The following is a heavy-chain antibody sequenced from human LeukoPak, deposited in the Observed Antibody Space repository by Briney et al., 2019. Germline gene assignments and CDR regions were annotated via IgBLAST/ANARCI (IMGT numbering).Heavy chain of an antibody. J-gene: IGHJ4*02. D-gene: IGHD1-26*01. CDR2: IFPADSDT. CDR3: ARQYSGSYYFDH. Sequence: GESLKISCKTSGYSFSTYWIGWVRQMPGKGLEWMGIIFPADSDTRYSPSFQGQVTISADKSISTAYLQWNSLKASDSAMYFCARQYSGSYYFDHWGQGTLVTASS. V-gene: IGHV5-51*01. CDR1: GYSFSTYW.